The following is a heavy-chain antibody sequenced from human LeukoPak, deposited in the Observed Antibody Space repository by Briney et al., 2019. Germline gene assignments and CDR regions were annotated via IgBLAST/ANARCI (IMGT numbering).Heavy chain of an antibody. CDR2: ITGSGGRT. Sequence: GGTLRLSCAASGFTFSSYGMSWVRQAPGKGLEWVSAITGSGGRTYYADSVKGRFTISRDNSKNTLYLQMNTLRAEDTAVYYCAKHSGSYVRHFDYWGQGTLSPSPQ. CDR3: AKHSGSYVRHFDY. J-gene: IGHJ4*02. V-gene: IGHV3-23*01. CDR1: GFTFSSYG. D-gene: IGHD1-26*01.